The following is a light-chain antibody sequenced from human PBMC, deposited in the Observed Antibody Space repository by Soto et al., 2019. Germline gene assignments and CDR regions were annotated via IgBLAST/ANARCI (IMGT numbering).Light chain of an antibody. Sequence: EIVMTQSPATLSVSPGERATLSCRASQSVSSNLAWYQQKPGQAPRLLIFGASTRATAIPARFSGSGSGTEFTLTISSLQSEDFAVDYCQQYNNWLTFGGGTKVEIK. CDR3: QQYNNWLT. V-gene: IGKV3-15*01. J-gene: IGKJ4*01. CDR2: GAS. CDR1: QSVSSN.